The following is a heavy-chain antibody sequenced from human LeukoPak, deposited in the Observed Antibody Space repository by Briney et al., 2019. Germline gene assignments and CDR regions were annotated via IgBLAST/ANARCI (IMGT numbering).Heavy chain of an antibody. D-gene: IGHD3-9*01. Sequence: KPSETLSLTCTVSGGSISSSSCYWGWIRQPPGKGLEWIGEINHSGSTNYNPSLKSRVTISVDTSKNQFSLKLSSVTAPDTAVYYCARVLRYFDWLLPYDAFDIWGQGTMVTVSS. CDR3: ARVLRYFDWLLPYDAFDI. CDR2: INHSGST. J-gene: IGHJ3*02. CDR1: GGSISSSSCY. V-gene: IGHV4-39*07.